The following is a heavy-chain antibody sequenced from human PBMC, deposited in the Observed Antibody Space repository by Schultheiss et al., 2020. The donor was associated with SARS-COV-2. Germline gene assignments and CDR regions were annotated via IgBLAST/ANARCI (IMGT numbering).Heavy chain of an antibody. Sequence: GGSLRLSCAASGFTFSTDWMSWVRQAPGKGLEWVANIRQDGNEKFYVHSVKGRFTISRDNAKNSVYLQMNSLRGEDTAVYYCATGYDFGEYWGRGTLVTVSS. CDR1: GFTFSTDW. V-gene: IGHV3-7*04. CDR3: ATGYDFGEY. D-gene: IGHD3-3*01. CDR2: IRQDGNEK. J-gene: IGHJ4*02.